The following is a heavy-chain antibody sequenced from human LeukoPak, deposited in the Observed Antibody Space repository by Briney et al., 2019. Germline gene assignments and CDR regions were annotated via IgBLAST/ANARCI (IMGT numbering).Heavy chain of an antibody. V-gene: IGHV1-18*01. J-gene: IGHJ4*02. CDR3: ARGGPYYYDSGSYFDY. CDR1: GYTFTSYG. Sequence: ASVKVSCKASGYTFTSYGISWVRQAPGQGLEWMGWISAYNGNTNYAQNFQGRVTMTRDTSISTADMELSRLTSDDTALYYCARGGPYYYDSGSYFDYWAQGTLVTVSS. D-gene: IGHD3-10*01. CDR2: ISAYNGNT.